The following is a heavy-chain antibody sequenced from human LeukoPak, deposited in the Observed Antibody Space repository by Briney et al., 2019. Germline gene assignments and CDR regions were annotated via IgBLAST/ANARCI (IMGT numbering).Heavy chain of an antibody. V-gene: IGHV3-9*01. CDR3: AKDIESPIAVAVGY. D-gene: IGHD6-19*01. CDR2: ISWNSGSI. Sequence: GGSLRLSCAASGFTFDDYAMHWVRQAPGKGLEWVSGISWNSGSIGYADSVKGRFTISRDNAKNSLYLQMNSLRAEDTALYYCAKDIESPIAVAVGYWGQGTLVTVSS. CDR1: GFTFDDYA. J-gene: IGHJ4*02.